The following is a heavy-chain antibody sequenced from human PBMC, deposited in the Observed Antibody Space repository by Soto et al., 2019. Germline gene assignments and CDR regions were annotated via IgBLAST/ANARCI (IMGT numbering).Heavy chain of an antibody. CDR3: AKSLVSITLYGTDV. CDR2: ISGSGGST. J-gene: IGHJ6*02. D-gene: IGHD3-10*01. V-gene: IGHV3-23*01. CDR1: GFTFSSYA. Sequence: GGSLRLSCAASGFTFSSYAMSWVRQAPGKGLEWVSAISGSGGSTYYADSVKGRFTISRDNSKNTLYLQMNSLRAEDTAVYYCAKSLVSITLYGTDVWGQGTTVTVSS.